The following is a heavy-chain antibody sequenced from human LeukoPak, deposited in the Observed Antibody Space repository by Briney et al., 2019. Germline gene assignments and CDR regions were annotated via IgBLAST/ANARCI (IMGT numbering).Heavy chain of an antibody. CDR2: INPNSGGT. V-gene: IGHV1-2*02. Sequence: ASVKVSSTASGYTLTGYFMHWVRQAPGQGLEWMGWINPNSGGTSYLQNFQGRVTMTRDTSISTAYMDLSRLRSDDTAVYYCARGRPGDYFDYWGQGTLVTVSS. D-gene: IGHD6-25*01. J-gene: IGHJ4*02. CDR3: ARGRPGDYFDY. CDR1: GYTLTGYF.